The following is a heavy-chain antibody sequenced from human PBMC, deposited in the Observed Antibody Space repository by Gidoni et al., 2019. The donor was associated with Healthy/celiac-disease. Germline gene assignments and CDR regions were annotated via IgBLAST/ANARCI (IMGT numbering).Heavy chain of an antibody. Sequence: QVQLVESGGGVVQPGSSLRLSCAASGFTFSSYAMHWVRQAPGKGLEWVAVISYDGSNKYYADSVKGRFTISRDNSKNTLYLQMNSLRAEDTAVYYCARDSNYYDSSGPFDYWGQGTLVTVSS. V-gene: IGHV3-30-3*01. CDR3: ARDSNYYDSSGPFDY. D-gene: IGHD3-22*01. CDR2: ISYDGSNK. J-gene: IGHJ4*02. CDR1: GFTFSSYA.